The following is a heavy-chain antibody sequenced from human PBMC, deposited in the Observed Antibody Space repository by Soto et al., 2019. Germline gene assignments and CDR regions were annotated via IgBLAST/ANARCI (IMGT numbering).Heavy chain of an antibody. V-gene: IGHV3-66*01. Sequence: EVQLVESGGGLVQPGGSLRLSCAASGLTVSSNYMSWVRQAPGKGLEWVSVMYRGGSTYYADSVKGRFIISRDNYKNTLYLQMDSLRVEDTAVYYWARDSSLHQTLFYGMDVWGPGTTVTVSS. J-gene: IGHJ6*02. CDR1: GLTVSSNY. CDR2: MYRGGST. D-gene: IGHD2-15*01. CDR3: ARDSSLHQTLFYGMDV.